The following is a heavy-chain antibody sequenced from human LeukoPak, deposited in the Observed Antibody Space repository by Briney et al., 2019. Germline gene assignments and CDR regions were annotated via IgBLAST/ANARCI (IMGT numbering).Heavy chain of an antibody. Sequence: GGSLRLSCAASGFTFSDYYMSWIRQAPGKGLEWVSYISSSGSTIYYADSVKGRFTISRDNAKNSLYLQMNSLRAKDTAVYYCARDFRLYNWFDPWGQGTLVTVSS. CDR2: ISSSGSTI. V-gene: IGHV3-11*01. CDR1: GFTFSDYY. CDR3: ARDFRLYNWFDP. J-gene: IGHJ5*02.